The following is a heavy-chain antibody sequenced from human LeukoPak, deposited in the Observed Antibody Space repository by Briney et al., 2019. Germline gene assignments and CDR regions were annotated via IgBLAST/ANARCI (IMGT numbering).Heavy chain of an antibody. J-gene: IGHJ3*02. CDR1: GFSLSGNG. CDR3: ARDSGGSPLDI. D-gene: IGHD6-19*01. CDR2: IWADGSSK. V-gene: IGHV3-33*01. Sequence: GGSLRLSCAASGFSLSGNGMHWVRQAPGKGLEWVAGIWADGSSKYYADSVKGRFTISRDNSENTLYLQMNSLRAEDTAVYYCARDSGGSPLDIWGQGTMVTVSS.